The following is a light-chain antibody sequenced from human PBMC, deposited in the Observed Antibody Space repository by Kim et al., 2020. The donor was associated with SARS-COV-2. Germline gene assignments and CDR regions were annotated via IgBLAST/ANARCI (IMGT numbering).Light chain of an antibody. CDR3: QQYGSSPLT. J-gene: IGKJ4*01. V-gene: IGKV3-20*01. CDR1: QSVTSTY. CDR2: GAS. Sequence: EIVLTQSPDTLSLSPGERATLSCRASQSVTSTYLAWYQQYPGQAPRLLIYGASSRATGIPDRFSGSGSGTDFTLTISRLEPEDFAVYFCQQYGSSPLTFGGGTKLEI.